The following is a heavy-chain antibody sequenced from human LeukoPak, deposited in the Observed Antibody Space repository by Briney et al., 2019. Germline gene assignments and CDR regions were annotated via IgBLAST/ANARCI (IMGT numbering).Heavy chain of an antibody. V-gene: IGHV3-30*02. CDR2: IRYDGSNK. D-gene: IGHD5-12*01. CDR1: GFTFSSYG. Sequence: GGSLRLSCAASGFTFSSYGMHWVRQAPGKGLEGVAFIRYDGSNKYYADSVKGRFTISRDNSKNTLYLQMNSLRAEDTAVYYCARDALYSGYDHDAFDIWGQGTMVTVSS. J-gene: IGHJ3*02. CDR3: ARDALYSGYDHDAFDI.